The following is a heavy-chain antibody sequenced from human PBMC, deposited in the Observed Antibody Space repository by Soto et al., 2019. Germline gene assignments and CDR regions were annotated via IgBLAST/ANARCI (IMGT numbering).Heavy chain of an antibody. D-gene: IGHD3-10*01. CDR3: AKPSGADRGAFDI. V-gene: IGHV3-23*01. Sequence: EVQLLESGGGLVQPGGSLRLSCAASGFTFSSYAMSWVRQAPGKGLEWVSAISGSGGSTYYADPVKDRFTLSRDNSKNTPDPQMNTLTAEDTAVYHCAKPSGADRGAFDIWGQGTMVTVSS. CDR1: GFTFSSYA. J-gene: IGHJ3*02. CDR2: ISGSGGST.